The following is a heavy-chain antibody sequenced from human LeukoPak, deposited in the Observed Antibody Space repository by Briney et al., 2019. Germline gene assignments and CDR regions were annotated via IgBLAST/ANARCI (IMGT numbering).Heavy chain of an antibody. V-gene: IGHV1-18*01. CDR3: ARAGDEVPTYFDY. CDR1: GYTFISSG. J-gene: IGHJ4*02. CDR2: ISAYNVNT. Sequence: ASVKVSCKASGYTFISSGMSWIRQAPGQGLEWMGWISAYNVNTKYAQKFQGRVTMTTDTSTTTAYMDLRSLTSDDTAVYYCARAGDEVPTYFDYWGQGTLVTVSS. D-gene: IGHD3-16*01.